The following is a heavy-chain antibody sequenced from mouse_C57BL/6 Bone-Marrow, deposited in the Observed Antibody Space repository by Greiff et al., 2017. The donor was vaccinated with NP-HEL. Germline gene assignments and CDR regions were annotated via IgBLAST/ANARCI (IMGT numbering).Heavy chain of an antibody. V-gene: IGHV1-39*01. CDR2: INPNYGTT. CDR1: GYSFTDYN. D-gene: IGHD1-1*01. J-gene: IGHJ3*01. Sequence: VQLQQSGPELVKPGASVKISCKASGYSFTDYNMNWVKQSTGQSLEWIGVINPNYGTTSYNQKFKGKATLTVDQSSSTAYMQLNSLTSEDSAVYYCARPCGSSSAWFAYWGQGTLVTVSA. CDR3: ARPCGSSSAWFAY.